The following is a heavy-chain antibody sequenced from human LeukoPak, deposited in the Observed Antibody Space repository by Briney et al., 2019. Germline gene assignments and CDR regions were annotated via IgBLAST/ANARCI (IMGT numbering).Heavy chain of an antibody. J-gene: IGHJ6*03. CDR1: GFTFSNAW. V-gene: IGHV3-15*01. D-gene: IGHD3-10*01. CDR2: IKSKTDGGTT. CDR3: TTKSWFDYYYMDV. Sequence: GGSLRLSCAASGFTFSNAWMSWFRQAPGKGLEWVGRIKSKTDGGTTDYAAPVKGRFTISRDDSKNTLYLQMNSLKTEDTAVYYCTTKSWFDYYYMDVWGKGTTVTVSS.